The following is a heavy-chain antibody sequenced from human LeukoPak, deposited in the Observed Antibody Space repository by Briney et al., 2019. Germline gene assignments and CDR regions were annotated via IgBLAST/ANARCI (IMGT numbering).Heavy chain of an antibody. D-gene: IGHD5-12*01. J-gene: IGHJ2*01. V-gene: IGHV4-30-4*01. CDR2: IYYSGST. CDR3: ARGRSGYDFWYFDL. CDR1: GGSISSGDYY. Sequence: SETLSLTCTVSGGSISSGDYYWSWIRQPPGTGLEWIGYIYYSGSTYYNPSLKSRVTISVGTSKNQFSLKLSSVTAADTAVYYCARGRSGYDFWYFDLWGRGTLVTVSS.